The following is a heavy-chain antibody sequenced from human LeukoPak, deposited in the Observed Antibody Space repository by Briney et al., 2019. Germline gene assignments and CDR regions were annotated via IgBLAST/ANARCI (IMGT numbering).Heavy chain of an antibody. CDR3: ALSSSWYYFDY. D-gene: IGHD6-13*01. J-gene: IGHJ4*02. V-gene: IGHV1-46*03. Sequence: ASVKVSCKASGYTFTSYYMHWVRQAPGQGLEWMGIINPSGGSTSYAQKFQGRVTMTRDTSTSTVYMELSSLRSEDTAVYYCALSSSWYYFDYWGQGTLVNVSS. CDR2: INPSGGST. CDR1: GYTFTSYY.